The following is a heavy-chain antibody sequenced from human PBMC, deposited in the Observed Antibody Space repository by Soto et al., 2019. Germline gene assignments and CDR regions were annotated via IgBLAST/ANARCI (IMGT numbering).Heavy chain of an antibody. D-gene: IGHD6-25*01. CDR1: GGSISSYY. CDR3: ARPHGGSSGWDNWFDP. Sequence: SETLSLTCTVSGGSISSYYWSWIRQPPGKGLEWIGYIYYSGSTNYNPSLKSRVTVSVDTSKNQFSLKLSSVTAADTAVYYCARPHGGSSGWDNWFDPWGQGTLVTSPQ. V-gene: IGHV4-59*01. J-gene: IGHJ5*02. CDR2: IYYSGST.